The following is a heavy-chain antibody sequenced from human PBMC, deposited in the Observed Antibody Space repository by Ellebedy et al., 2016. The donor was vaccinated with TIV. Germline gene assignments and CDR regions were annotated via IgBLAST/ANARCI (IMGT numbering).Heavy chain of an antibody. CDR2: ISTSGGSP. D-gene: IGHD1-26*01. CDR3: VRGAGSYHFDY. V-gene: IGHV3-23*01. CDR1: GSTFTNYA. Sequence: GESLKISCAASGSTFTNYAMSWVRQAPGKGLEWVSAISTSGGSPYYADSVKGRFTVSRDNPKNTLYLQMNSLRAEDTAVYYCVRGAGSYHFDYWGQGTLVTV. J-gene: IGHJ4*02.